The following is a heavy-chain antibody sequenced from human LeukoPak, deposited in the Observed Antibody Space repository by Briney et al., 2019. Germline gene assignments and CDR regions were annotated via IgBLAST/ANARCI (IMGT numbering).Heavy chain of an antibody. J-gene: IGHJ4*02. CDR2: IYYSGST. CDR3: ARDSGSYGTWIDY. D-gene: IGHD1-26*01. V-gene: IGHV4-59*01. CDR1: GGSISPYY. Sequence: SETLSLTCTVSGGSISPYYWSWIRQPPGKGLELIGHIYYSGSTKYNPSLKSRVTISVDTSKNQFSLRLSSVTAADTAVYYCARDSGSYGTWIDYWGQGTLVTVSS.